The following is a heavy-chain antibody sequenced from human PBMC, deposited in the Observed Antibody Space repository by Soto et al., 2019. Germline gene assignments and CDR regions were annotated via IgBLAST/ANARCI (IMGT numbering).Heavy chain of an antibody. CDR2: ISAYNGNT. J-gene: IGHJ4*02. D-gene: IGHD3-10*01. Sequence: QVQLVQSGAEVKKPGASVKVSCKASGYTFTSYGISWVRQAPGQGLEWMGWISAYNGNTNYAQKLQGRVTMTTDTSTRTAYMELRSLSSDDTAVYYCARLRPTMFRGVTRRLDFWGKGTLVSVYS. CDR3: ARLRPTMFRGVTRRLDF. V-gene: IGHV1-18*01. CDR1: GYTFTSYG.